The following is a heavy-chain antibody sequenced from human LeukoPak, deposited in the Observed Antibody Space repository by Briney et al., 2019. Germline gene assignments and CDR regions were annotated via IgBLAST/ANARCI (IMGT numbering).Heavy chain of an antibody. V-gene: IGHV3-48*01. CDR1: GFTFSRDS. CDR3: VRDNPRCCGVVPANIDDY. CDR2: INGGGSPI. D-gene: IGHD2-15*01. J-gene: IGHJ4*02. Sequence: GGSLRLSCAASGFTFSRDSMNWVRQAPGKGLEWVSYINGGGSPIYYADSVRGRFTISRDNAKNSLYLQMNSLRAEDTAVYYCVRDNPRCCGVVPANIDDYWGQGTLVTVSS.